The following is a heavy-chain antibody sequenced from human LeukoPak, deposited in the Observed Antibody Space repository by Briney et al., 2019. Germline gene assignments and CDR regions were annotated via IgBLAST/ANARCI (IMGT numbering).Heavy chain of an antibody. CDR2: IYYSGST. V-gene: IGHV4-59*02. Sequence: SETLSLTCAVYGDSVRNYYWTWIRQPPGKGLEWVGYIYYSGSTNYNPSLKSRVTISVDTSKNQFSLKLSSVTAADTAVYYCARAIRSSGWYDYWGQGTLVTVSS. D-gene: IGHD6-19*01. CDR3: ARAIRSSGWYDY. J-gene: IGHJ4*02. CDR1: GDSVRNYY.